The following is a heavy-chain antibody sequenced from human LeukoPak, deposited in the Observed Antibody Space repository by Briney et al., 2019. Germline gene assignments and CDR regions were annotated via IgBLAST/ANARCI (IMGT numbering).Heavy chain of an antibody. CDR3: ARDHLASWFGELLSTYYYYYMDV. V-gene: IGHV3-66*01. CDR1: GFTVSNYY. J-gene: IGHJ6*03. Sequence: GGSLRLSCAASGFTVSNYYMSWVRQAPGKGLEWVSAIYSGGSTRYKDSVKGRFTISRDNSKNTLYLQMNSLRAEDTAVYYCARDHLASWFGELLSTYYYYYMDVWGKGTTVTVSS. D-gene: IGHD3-10*01. CDR2: IYSGGST.